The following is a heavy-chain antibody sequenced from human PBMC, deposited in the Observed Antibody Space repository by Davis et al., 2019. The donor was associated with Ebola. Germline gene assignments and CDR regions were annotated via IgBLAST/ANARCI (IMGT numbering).Heavy chain of an antibody. CDR3: ARDHGGGRMDV. D-gene: IGHD3-16*01. CDR1: GGSISSHH. CDR2: IYYTGGT. J-gene: IGHJ6*02. Sequence: SETLSLTCSVSGGSISSHHYSWIRQPPGKGLEWIGNIYYTGGTHSSPSLKSRVTFFIDTSKDEFSLKLTSVTAADTAVYYCARDHGGGRMDVWGQGTTVTVSS. V-gene: IGHV4-59*11.